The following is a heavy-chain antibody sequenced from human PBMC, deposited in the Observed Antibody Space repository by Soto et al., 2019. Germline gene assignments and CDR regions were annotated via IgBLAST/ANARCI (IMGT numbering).Heavy chain of an antibody. D-gene: IGHD5-18*01. Sequence: SETLSLTCTVSGGSISSGGYYWRWIRQHPGKGLEWIGYIYYSGSTYYNPSLKSRVTISVDTSKNQFSLKLSSVTAADTAVYYCARGADSDTAMDPFDYWGQGTLVTVSS. CDR2: IYYSGST. CDR1: GGSISSGGYY. CDR3: ARGADSDTAMDPFDY. V-gene: IGHV4-31*03. J-gene: IGHJ4*02.